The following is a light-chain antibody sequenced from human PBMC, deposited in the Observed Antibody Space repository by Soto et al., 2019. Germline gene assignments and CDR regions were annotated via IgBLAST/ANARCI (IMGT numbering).Light chain of an antibody. Sequence: EVVMTQSPATLSVSPGERATLSCRASQSVNANLAWYQQKPGQAPRLLIHGASNRATGIPARFSGSGFGTEFILTISRLPSEDCAVYYCQQYNTWLWTFDKGTNVEI. CDR2: GAS. CDR3: QQYNTWLWT. CDR1: QSVNAN. V-gene: IGKV3-15*01. J-gene: IGKJ1*01.